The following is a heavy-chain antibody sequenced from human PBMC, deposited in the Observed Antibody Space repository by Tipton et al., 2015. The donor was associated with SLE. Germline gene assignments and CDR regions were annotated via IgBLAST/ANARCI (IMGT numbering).Heavy chain of an antibody. CDR1: GGSFSGYY. V-gene: IGHV4-34*01. Sequence: TLSLTCAVYGGSFSGYYWSWIRQPPGKGLEWIGEINHSGSTNYNPSLKSRVTISVDTSKNQFSLKLSSVTAADTAVYYCAREAIAAQGWFDPWGQGTLVTVSS. D-gene: IGHD6-6*01. CDR3: AREAIAAQGWFDP. J-gene: IGHJ5*02. CDR2: INHSGST.